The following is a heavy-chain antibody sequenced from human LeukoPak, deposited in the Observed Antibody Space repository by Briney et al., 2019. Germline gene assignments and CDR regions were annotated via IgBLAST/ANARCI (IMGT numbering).Heavy chain of an antibody. CDR1: GFTFSSYG. CDR2: ISGSGGST. J-gene: IGHJ4*02. V-gene: IGHV3-23*01. D-gene: IGHD1-20*01. CDR3: AKGRSPHNWNPADFDY. Sequence: HAGGSLRLSCAASGFTFSSYGMSWVRQAPGKGLEWVSAISGSGGSTYYADSVKGRFTISRDNSKNTLYLQMNSLRAEDTALYYCAKGRSPHNWNPADFDYWGQGTLVTVSS.